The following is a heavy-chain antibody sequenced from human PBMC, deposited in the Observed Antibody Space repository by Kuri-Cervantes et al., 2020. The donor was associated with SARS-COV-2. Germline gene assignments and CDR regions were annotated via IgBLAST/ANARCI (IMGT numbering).Heavy chain of an antibody. CDR2: ISGSGGST. Sequence: GGSLRLSCAVYGGSFSGYYWSWIRQAPGKGLEWVSAISGSGGSTYYADSVKGRFTISRDNSKNTLYLQMNSLRAEDTAVYYCAKTHGDYWGQGTLVTVSS. J-gene: IGHJ4*02. V-gene: IGHV3-23*01. CDR3: AKTHGDY. CDR1: GGSFSGYY.